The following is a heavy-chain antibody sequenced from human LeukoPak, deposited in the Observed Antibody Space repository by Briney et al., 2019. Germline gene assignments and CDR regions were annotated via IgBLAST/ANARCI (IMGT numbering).Heavy chain of an antibody. CDR1: GGSISSSSYY. CDR2: IYYSGST. J-gene: IGHJ4*02. D-gene: IGHD3-16*02. CDR3: ARLTRYVYVGGGYSYYFAY. V-gene: IGHV4-39*01. Sequence: PSETLSLTCTVSGGSISSSSYYWGWIRQPPGKGLEWIGSIYYSGSTYYNPSLKSRVTISVDTSTHQFSLKLSSVTAADTAVYYCARLTRYVYVGGGYSYYFAYWGEGTPVTVSS.